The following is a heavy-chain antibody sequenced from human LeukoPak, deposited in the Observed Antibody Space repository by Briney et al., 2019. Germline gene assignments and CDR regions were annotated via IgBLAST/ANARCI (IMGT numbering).Heavy chain of an antibody. Sequence: GGSLRLSCAASGFTFSSYAMHWVRQAPGKGLEWVSAITDSGGDTRYADSVKGRFTVSRDNSKNTLSLQMNSLRDEDTAVYYCAKTRGSSTVYYFDYWGQGTLVTVSS. V-gene: IGHV3-23*01. J-gene: IGHJ4*02. CDR3: AKTRGSSTVYYFDY. CDR2: ITDSGGDT. D-gene: IGHD1-26*01. CDR1: GFTFSSYA.